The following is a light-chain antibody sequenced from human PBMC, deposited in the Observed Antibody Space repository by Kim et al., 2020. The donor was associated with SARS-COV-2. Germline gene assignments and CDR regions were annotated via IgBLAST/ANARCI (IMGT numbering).Light chain of an antibody. CDR2: RNN. Sequence: QMVTISCPGSSSNIGSNYVYWYQQLPGTAPKLLIDRNNQRPSGVPDRFSGSKSGTSASLAISGLRSEDEADYYCAAWDDSLSGRYVFGTGTKVTVL. V-gene: IGLV1-47*01. CDR3: AAWDDSLSGRYV. J-gene: IGLJ1*01. CDR1: SSNIGSNY.